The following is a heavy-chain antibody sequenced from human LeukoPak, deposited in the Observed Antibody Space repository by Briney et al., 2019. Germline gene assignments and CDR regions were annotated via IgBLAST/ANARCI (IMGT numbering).Heavy chain of an antibody. CDR1: GFSFNNYA. D-gene: IGHD5-12*01. V-gene: IGHV3-23*01. Sequence: GGSLRLSCAASGFSFNNYAMSWGRQAPGKGLEWVSIIIASSGSTFYADSVKGRFTISRDNSKDTLYLQMNSLRVEDTAVYYCVKGGYDYVEVAYFDFWGQGTLVTVSS. CDR3: VKGGYDYVEVAYFDF. J-gene: IGHJ4*02. CDR2: IIASSGST.